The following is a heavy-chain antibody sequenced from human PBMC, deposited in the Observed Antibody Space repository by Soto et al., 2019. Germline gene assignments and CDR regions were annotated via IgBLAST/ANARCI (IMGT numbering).Heavy chain of an antibody. CDR1: GDSIKSNVW. CDR3: ARDAAVPGEADRFDY. Sequence: SETLSLTCSVSGDSIKSNVWWSWVCQSPGKALEWIGEVFHKGITNYNPSLWGRVTMSVDKANNQFSLMLTSVTAADTGIYYCARDAAVPGEADRFDYWGQGILVTVSS. CDR2: VFHKGIT. D-gene: IGHD6-19*01. J-gene: IGHJ4*02. V-gene: IGHV4-4*02.